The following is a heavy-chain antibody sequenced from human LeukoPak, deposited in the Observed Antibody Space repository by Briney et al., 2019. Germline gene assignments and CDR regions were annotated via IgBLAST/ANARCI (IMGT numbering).Heavy chain of an antibody. CDR2: INPNNGGT. CDR1: GYTFTGYH. CDR3: GRVRAAVLYFYGMDV. V-gene: IGHV1-2*02. J-gene: IGHJ6*02. Sequence: ASVKVSCKASGYTFTGYHMHWVRQAPGQGLEWMGWINPNNGGTNYAQKFQGRVTMTRDTSISTAYVELSSLRSDDTAVYYCGRVRAAVLYFYGMDVWGQGTAVTVS. D-gene: IGHD3-9*01.